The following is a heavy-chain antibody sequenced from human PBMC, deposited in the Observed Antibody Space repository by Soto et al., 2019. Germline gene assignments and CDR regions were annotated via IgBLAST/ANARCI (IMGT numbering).Heavy chain of an antibody. D-gene: IGHD2-15*01. CDR1: GFTFSSYA. Sequence: EVQLVESGGGLVQPGGSLRLSCAASGFTFSSYAMHWVRQAPGKGLEYVSAISSNGGSTYYANSVKGRFTISRDNSKNTLYLQMGSLRAEDMAVYYCARVGHWSGGSCYSRFAFDIWGQGTMVTVSS. CDR3: ARVGHWSGGSCYSRFAFDI. V-gene: IGHV3-64*01. CDR2: ISSNGGST. J-gene: IGHJ3*02.